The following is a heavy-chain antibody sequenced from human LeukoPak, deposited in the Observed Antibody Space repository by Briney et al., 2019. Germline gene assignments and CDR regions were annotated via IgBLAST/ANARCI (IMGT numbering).Heavy chain of an antibody. CDR1: RFTFSSYW. Sequence: GGSLRLSCAASRFTFSSYWIHWVRQAPGKGLVWVSRINGDGSSTSYADSVKGRFTISRDNAKNTLYLQMNSLRAEDTALYYCARYFSGCYGAFDIWGQGTMVTVSS. V-gene: IGHV3-74*01. CDR2: INGDGSST. J-gene: IGHJ3*02. D-gene: IGHD6-19*01. CDR3: ARYFSGCYGAFDI.